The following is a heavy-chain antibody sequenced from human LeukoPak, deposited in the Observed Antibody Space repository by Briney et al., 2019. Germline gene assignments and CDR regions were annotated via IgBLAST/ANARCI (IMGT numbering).Heavy chain of an antibody. CDR2: INHSGST. V-gene: IGHV4-34*01. D-gene: IGHD2-8*01. J-gene: IGHJ4*02. CDR1: GGSFSGYY. Sequence: KASETLSLTCAVYGGSFSGYYWSWIRQPPGKGLEWIGEINHSGSTNYNPSLKSRVTISVDTSKNQFSLKLSSVTAADTAVYYCARGRLMDYWGQGTLVTVSS. CDR3: ARGRLMDY.